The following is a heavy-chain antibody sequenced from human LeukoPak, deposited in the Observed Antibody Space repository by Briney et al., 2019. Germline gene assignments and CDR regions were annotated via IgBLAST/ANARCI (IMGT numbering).Heavy chain of an antibody. CDR2: INSDGSST. D-gene: IGHD6-19*01. Sequence: PGGSLRLSCAASGFTFSRYWMHWVRQAPGKGLVWVSHINSDGSSTSYADSVKSRFTISRDNAKNTLYLQMNSLRAEDTAVYYCAKVAGTTEFDYWGQGTLVTVSS. J-gene: IGHJ4*02. V-gene: IGHV3-74*01. CDR3: AKVAGTTEFDY. CDR1: GFTFSRYW.